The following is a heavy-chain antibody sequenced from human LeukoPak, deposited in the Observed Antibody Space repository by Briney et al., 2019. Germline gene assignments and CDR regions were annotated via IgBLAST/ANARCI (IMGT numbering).Heavy chain of an antibody. CDR2: IYSSGST. CDR3: ARFAYCGGHCWYYFDY. CDR1: GGSISSYY. V-gene: IGHV4-59*01. D-gene: IGHD2-21*02. Sequence: PSETLSLTCTVSGGSISSYYWSWIRQPPGKGLEWIGYIYSSGSTNYNPSLKSRVTISVDTSKNQFSLKLSSVTAADTAVYYCARFAYCGGHCWYYFDYWGQGSLVTVSS. J-gene: IGHJ4*02.